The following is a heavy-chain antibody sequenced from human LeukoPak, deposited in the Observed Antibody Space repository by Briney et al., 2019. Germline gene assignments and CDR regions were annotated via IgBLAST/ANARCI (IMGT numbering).Heavy chain of an antibody. Sequence: GGSLRLSFAASGFTVSSNYMSWVRQAPGKGLEGLSVIYRDGSTYYADSVKGRFTICRDNSKNTLYLQMNSLRAEDTAVYYCAREGVASGLDYWGQGTLVIVSS. CDR1: GFTVSSNY. D-gene: IGHD3-10*01. V-gene: IGHV3-53*01. CDR2: IYRDGST. J-gene: IGHJ4*02. CDR3: AREGVASGLDY.